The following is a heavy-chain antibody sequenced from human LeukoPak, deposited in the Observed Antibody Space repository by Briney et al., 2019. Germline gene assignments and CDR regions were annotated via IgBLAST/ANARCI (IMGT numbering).Heavy chain of an antibody. CDR1: GGSFTAYY. CDR2: VRHSGST. CDR3: PGATASGPRRGFHH. D-gene: IGHD3-3*01. V-gene: IGHV4-34*01. Sequence: SETLSLTCAVYGGSFTAYYWTWIRQPPGKRLEWIGEVRHSGSTNYNPSLKSRVTMSVDMSKNQFSLKLNSVTAADTAVSYFPGATASGPRRGFHHWAQGNLVPVSS. J-gene: IGHJ4*02.